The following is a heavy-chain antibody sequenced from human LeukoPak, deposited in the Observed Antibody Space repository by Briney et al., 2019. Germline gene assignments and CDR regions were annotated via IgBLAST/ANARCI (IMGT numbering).Heavy chain of an antibody. Sequence: ASVKVSCMASGYTFTGYYMHWVRQAPGQGLEWMGWINPNSGGTNYAQKFQGRVTMTRDTSISTAYMELSRLRSDDTAVYYCARGSGTYFPFDYWGQGTLLTVSP. D-gene: IGHD1-26*01. CDR3: ARGSGTYFPFDY. CDR1: GYTFTGYY. CDR2: INPNSGGT. J-gene: IGHJ4*02. V-gene: IGHV1-2*02.